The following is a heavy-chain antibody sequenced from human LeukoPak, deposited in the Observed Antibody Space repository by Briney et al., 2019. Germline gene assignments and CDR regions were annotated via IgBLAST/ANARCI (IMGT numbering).Heavy chain of an antibody. CDR2: INHSGST. CDR3: ARASYYHDSSGYYYYYYYMDV. D-gene: IGHD3-22*01. J-gene: IGHJ6*03. CDR1: GGSFSGYY. V-gene: IGHV4-34*01. Sequence: PSETLSLTCAVYGGSFSGYYWSWIRQPPGKGLEWIGEINHSGSTNYNPSLKSRVTISVDTSKNQFSLKLSSVTAADTAVYYCARASYYHDSSGYYYYYYYMDVWGKGTTVTVSS.